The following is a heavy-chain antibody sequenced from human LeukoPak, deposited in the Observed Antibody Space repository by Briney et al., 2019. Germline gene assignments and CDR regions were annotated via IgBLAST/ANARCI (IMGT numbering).Heavy chain of an antibody. CDR2: FNVDSGGT. CDR3: AREYYFDNSGYYGVGDY. D-gene: IGHD3-22*01. J-gene: IGHJ4*02. Sequence: AAVKVSCKASGYAFTANYIHWVRQAPGQGLEWMGWFNVDSGGTNYAQEFQGRVTMTRDTSISTAYMELSRLRSDDTAVYYSAREYYFDNSGYYGVGDYWGQGTLVTVSS. CDR1: GYAFTANY. V-gene: IGHV1-2*02.